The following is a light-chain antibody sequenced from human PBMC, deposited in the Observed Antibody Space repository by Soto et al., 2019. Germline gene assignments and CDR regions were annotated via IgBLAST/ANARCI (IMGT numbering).Light chain of an antibody. V-gene: IGKV4-1*01. CDR3: QQQYSTPLT. J-gene: IGKJ1*01. CDR2: CAS. CDR1: QSVLYSSNNKNY. Sequence: DIVMTQSPDPLAVSLGERATINCKSSQSVLYSSNNKNYLAWYQHKPGQPPKLLIYCASTRESGVPGRFSGSGSVTDFALNISSLQAEDVAVYYCQQQYSTPLTFGQDSKVEIK.